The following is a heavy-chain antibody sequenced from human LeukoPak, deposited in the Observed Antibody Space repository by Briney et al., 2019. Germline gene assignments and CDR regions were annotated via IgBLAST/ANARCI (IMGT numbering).Heavy chain of an antibody. V-gene: IGHV1-69*13. J-gene: IGHJ4*02. CDR2: IIPIFGTA. CDR3: ARDGSGDYAPGY. CDR1: GYTFTSYG. D-gene: IGHD4-17*01. Sequence: SVKVSCKASGYTFTSYGISWVRQAPGQGLEWMGGIIPIFGTANYAQKFQGRVTFTADESTSTAYMELSSLRSEDTAVYYCARDGSGDYAPGYWGQGTLVTVSS.